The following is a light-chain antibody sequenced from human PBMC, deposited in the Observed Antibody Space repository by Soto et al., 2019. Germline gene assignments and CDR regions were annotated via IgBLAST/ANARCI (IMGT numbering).Light chain of an antibody. CDR2: DAS. Sequence: EIVLTQVPATLSLSKGERATLSCRASQSVSSYLAWYQQKPGQAPRLLIYDASNRATGIPARFSGSGSGTDFTLTISSLEPEDFAVYYCQQRSNWPRLTFGGGTKVDIK. CDR1: QSVSSY. V-gene: IGKV3-11*01. J-gene: IGKJ4*01. CDR3: QQRSNWPRLT.